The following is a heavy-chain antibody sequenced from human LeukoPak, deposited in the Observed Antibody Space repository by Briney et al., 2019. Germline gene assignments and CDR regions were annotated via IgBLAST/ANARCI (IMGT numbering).Heavy chain of an antibody. CDR1: GFTFSNAW. CDR2: IKRKTDGGTT. Sequence: GGSLRLSCAASGFTFSNAWMSWVRQAPGKGLEWVGRIKRKTDGGTTDYAAPLKGRFTISRDDSKNTLYLQMNSLETEDAAVYYCTTRYYFIDVWGKGTTVTVSS. V-gene: IGHV3-15*01. CDR3: TTRYYFIDV. J-gene: IGHJ6*03.